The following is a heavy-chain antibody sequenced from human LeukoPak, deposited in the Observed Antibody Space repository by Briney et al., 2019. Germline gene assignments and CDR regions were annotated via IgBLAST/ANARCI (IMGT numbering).Heavy chain of an antibody. CDR2: ISGSGGST. D-gene: IGHD1-14*01. V-gene: IGHV3-23*01. CDR1: GFTFSGYA. Sequence: GGSLRLSCAASGFTFSGYAMSWVRQAPGKGLEWVSAISGSGGSTYYAESGMGRFTISRDNSKDTLYLQMSSLRAEDTAVYYCAKPYTRHGTSRTGFHYWRQGTLVTVSS. CDR3: AKPYTRHGTSRTGFHY. J-gene: IGHJ4*02.